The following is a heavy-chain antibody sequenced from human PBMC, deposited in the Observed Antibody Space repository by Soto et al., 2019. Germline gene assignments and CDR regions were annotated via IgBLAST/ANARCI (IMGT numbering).Heavy chain of an antibody. V-gene: IGHV1-18*04. CDR3: AKVESGGGWHDGNWFDP. J-gene: IGHJ5*02. Sequence: ASVKVSCKASGYTFTSYGISWVRQAPGRGLEWMGWISAYNGNTNYAQKLQGRVTMTTDTSTSTAYMELRSLRSDDTAVYYCAKVESGGGWHDGNWFDPWGQGTLVTSPQ. CDR1: GYTFTSYG. D-gene: IGHD2-15*01. CDR2: ISAYNGNT.